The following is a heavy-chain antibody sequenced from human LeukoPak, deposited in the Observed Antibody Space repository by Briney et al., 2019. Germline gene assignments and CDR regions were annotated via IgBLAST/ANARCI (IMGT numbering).Heavy chain of an antibody. D-gene: IGHD2-15*01. Sequence: PSETLSLTCTVSGGSINNYYWSWIRQPAGKGLEWIGRIYTRGSTNYNPSLKSRVAMSVDTSKNQFSLKLSSVTAADTAVYYCARGRYCSADICSGGDAFDIWGQGTMVSVSS. J-gene: IGHJ3*02. V-gene: IGHV4-4*07. CDR1: GGSINNYY. CDR2: IYTRGST. CDR3: ARGRYCSADICSGGDAFDI.